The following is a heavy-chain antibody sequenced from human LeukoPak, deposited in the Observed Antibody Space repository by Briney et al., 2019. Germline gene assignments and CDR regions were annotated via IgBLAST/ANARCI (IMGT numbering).Heavy chain of an antibody. J-gene: IGHJ6*03. D-gene: IGHD2-8*01. Sequence: SETLSLTCAVSGASMSRDNWWRWVRQSPGKGLEWIGEIHHTWSPNYNPSFKTRVTISVDKSKNQLSLKLSSVTAADTAVYYCAQNGYYCIDVWGKGTTVTVSS. CDR2: IHHTWSP. CDR1: GASMSRDNW. CDR3: AQNGYYCIDV. V-gene: IGHV4-4*02.